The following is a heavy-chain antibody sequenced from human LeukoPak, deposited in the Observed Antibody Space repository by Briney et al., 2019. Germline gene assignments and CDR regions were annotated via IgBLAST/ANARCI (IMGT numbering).Heavy chain of an antibody. J-gene: IGHJ4*02. V-gene: IGHV3-48*03. CDR3: ARRGMITFGGVIDDPAYYLDY. D-gene: IGHD3-16*02. Sequence: GGSLRLSCAASGFTFSSYEMNWVRQAPGKGLEWVSYISSSGSTIYYADSVKGRFTISRDNAKNSLYLQMNSLRAEDTAVYYCARRGMITFGGVIDDPAYYLDYWGQGTLVTVSS. CDR2: ISSSGSTI. CDR1: GFTFSSYE.